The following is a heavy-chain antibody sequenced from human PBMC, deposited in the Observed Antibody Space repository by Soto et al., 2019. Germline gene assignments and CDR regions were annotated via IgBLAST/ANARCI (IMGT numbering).Heavy chain of an antibody. Sequence: SGPTLVKPTQTLTLTCTFSGFSLSTSGVGVGWIRQPPGKALEWLALIYWNDDKRYSPSLKSRLTITKDTSKNQVVLTMTNMDPVDTATYYCAHRYYDVLTGPKIDYWGQGTLVTVSS. CDR2: IYWNDDK. CDR1: GFSLSTSGVG. J-gene: IGHJ4*02. CDR3: AHRYYDVLTGPKIDY. V-gene: IGHV2-5*01. D-gene: IGHD3-9*01.